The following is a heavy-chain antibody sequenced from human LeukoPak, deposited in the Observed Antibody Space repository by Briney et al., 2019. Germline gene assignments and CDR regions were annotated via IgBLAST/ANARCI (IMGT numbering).Heavy chain of an antibody. CDR1: GGSISSYY. CDR3: ATTYLYAFDI. CDR2: IYYSGST. D-gene: IGHD1-1*01. V-gene: IGHV4-59*01. Sequence: PSETPSLTCTVSGGSISSYYWSWIRQPPGKGLEWIGYIYYSGSTNYNPSLKSRVTISVDTSKNQFSLKLSSVTAADTAVYYCATTYLYAFDIWGQGTMVTVSS. J-gene: IGHJ3*02.